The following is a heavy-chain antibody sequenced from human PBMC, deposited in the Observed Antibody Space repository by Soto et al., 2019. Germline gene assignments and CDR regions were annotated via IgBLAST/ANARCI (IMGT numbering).Heavy chain of an antibody. D-gene: IGHD3-22*01. CDR2: IKQDGSEK. Sequence: GGSLRLSCAASGFTFSSYWMSWVRQAPGKGLEWVANIKQDGSEKYYVDSVKGRFTISRDNAKSSLYLQMNSLRAEDTAVYYCARATYYYDSSGYYWSWFFDYWGQGT. J-gene: IGHJ4*02. CDR3: ARATYYYDSSGYYWSWFFDY. V-gene: IGHV3-7*04. CDR1: GFTFSSYW.